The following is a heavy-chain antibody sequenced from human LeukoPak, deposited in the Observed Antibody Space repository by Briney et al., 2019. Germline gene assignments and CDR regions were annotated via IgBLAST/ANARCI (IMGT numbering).Heavy chain of an antibody. CDR1: GFTFTTSG. Sequence: SVKVSCKASGFTFTTSGLQWVRQARGQRLEWIGWIVVCSGHTNYAQKFHERVTIIGDMSTNTAYMELSSLRSEDTAVYYCARRTGDYAIDYWGQGTLVTVSS. V-gene: IGHV1-58*01. D-gene: IGHD4-17*01. J-gene: IGHJ4*02. CDR3: ARRTGDYAIDY. CDR2: IVVCSGHT.